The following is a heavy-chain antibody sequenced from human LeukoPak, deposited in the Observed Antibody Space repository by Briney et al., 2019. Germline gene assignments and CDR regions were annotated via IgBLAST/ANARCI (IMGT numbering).Heavy chain of an antibody. Sequence: SETLSLTCTVSSGSISDSYYYWVWNRQPPGKGLEWIGSLYYSGNTYYNPSLNSRVTISVDTSKNQFSLRLSSVTAADTAGYYCAGRLINLGVVAAAAHIGAEYFQQWGQGTLVTVTS. J-gene: IGHJ1*01. CDR3: AGRLINLGVVAAAAHIGAEYFQQ. CDR2: LYYSGNT. D-gene: IGHD2-15*01. V-gene: IGHV4-39*01. CDR1: SGSISDSYYY.